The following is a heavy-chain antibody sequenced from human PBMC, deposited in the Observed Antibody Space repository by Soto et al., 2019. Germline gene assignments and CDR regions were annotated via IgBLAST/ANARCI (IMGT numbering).Heavy chain of an antibody. V-gene: IGHV3-23*01. CDR2: ISGSDGST. J-gene: IGHJ5*02. CDR1: GFTFSSYA. Sequence: EVKLLESGGGLVQPGGSLRLSCATSGFTFSSYAMSWVRQAPGKGLELVSVISGSDGSTYYADSVKGRFTISRDNSKITVFLQMNSLRGEDTAVYYCAKKAALVSLYPPEFDPRGQGTLVTVSS. CDR3: AKKAALVSLYPPEFDP. D-gene: IGHD2-8*01.